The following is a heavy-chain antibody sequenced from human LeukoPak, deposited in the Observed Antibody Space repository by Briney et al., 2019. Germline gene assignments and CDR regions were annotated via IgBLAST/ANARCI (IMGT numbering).Heavy chain of an antibody. Sequence: PGGSLRLSCATSGFSFSSYAMSWVRQAPGKGLEWVSGISNSGGSTSYADSVKGRFTISRDNSKNALYLQMNSLRADDTAVYYCAKDRGGGSGSSVVFDSWGQGTLVTVSS. CDR1: GFSFSSYA. CDR3: AKDRGGGSGSSVVFDS. D-gene: IGHD3-10*01. CDR2: ISNSGGST. V-gene: IGHV3-23*01. J-gene: IGHJ4*02.